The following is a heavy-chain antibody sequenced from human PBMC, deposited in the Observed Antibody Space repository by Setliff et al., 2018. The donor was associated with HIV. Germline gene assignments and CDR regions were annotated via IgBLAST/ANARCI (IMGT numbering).Heavy chain of an antibody. V-gene: IGHV4-4*07. D-gene: IGHD1-1*01. J-gene: IGHJ4*02. CDR3: ARNSQKGIQPLLLAS. CDR2: INTSGST. Sequence: SETLSLTCAVSGGSISSSNWWSWIRQPAGKGLEWIGRINTSGSTNYNPSLKSRVTISVDKSQNQFSLKLSSVTAADTAVYYCARNSQKGIQPLLLASWGPGTLVTVSS. CDR1: GGSISSSNW.